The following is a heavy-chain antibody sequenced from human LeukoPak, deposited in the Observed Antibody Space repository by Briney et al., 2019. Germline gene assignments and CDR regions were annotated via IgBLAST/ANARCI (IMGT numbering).Heavy chain of an antibody. CDR3: ARHGGSLDYFDS. D-gene: IGHD2-15*01. Sequence: PSETLSLTCSVSTGSISTYYWSWIRQSPGKGLEWIGYIYHGGTTSYNPSLKRRVTISVDSPKNQFFLRLTSLTAADTALYYCARHGGSLDYFDSRGPGSLVIVSS. V-gene: IGHV4-59*08. J-gene: IGHJ4*02. CDR2: IYHGGTT. CDR1: TGSISTYY.